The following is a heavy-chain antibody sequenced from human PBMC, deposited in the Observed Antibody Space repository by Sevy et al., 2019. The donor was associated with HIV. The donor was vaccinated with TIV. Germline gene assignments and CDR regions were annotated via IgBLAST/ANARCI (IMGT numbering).Heavy chain of an antibody. D-gene: IGHD3-3*01. Sequence: SETLSLTCTVSGYSISSGYYWGWIRQPPGKGLEWIGSIYHSGSTYYNPSLQGRVTISVDTSKNQFSLKLSSVTAADTAVYYCARVSITIFGVVGYGMDVWGQGTTVTVSS. J-gene: IGHJ6*02. V-gene: IGHV4-38-2*02. CDR2: IYHSGST. CDR3: ARVSITIFGVVGYGMDV. CDR1: GYSISSGYY.